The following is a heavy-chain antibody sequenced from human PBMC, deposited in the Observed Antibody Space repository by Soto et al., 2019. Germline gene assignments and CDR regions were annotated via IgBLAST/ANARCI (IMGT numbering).Heavy chain of an antibody. CDR2: VHYSGTT. J-gene: IGHJ4*02. V-gene: IGHV4-59*08. CDR3: ARHPNSYFDY. CDR1: GGSISRYY. Sequence: SETLSLTCAVSGGSISRYYWSWIRQPPGKGLEWIGYVHYSGTTTYNPSLKGRVTISVDTSKTQFSLRLTSVTAADTAVYYCARHPNSYFDYWGPGTQVTVSS.